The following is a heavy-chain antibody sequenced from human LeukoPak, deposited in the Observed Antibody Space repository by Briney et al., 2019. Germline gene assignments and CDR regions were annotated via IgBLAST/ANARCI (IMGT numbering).Heavy chain of an antibody. CDR3: AKDRGSSWPAYYFDY. CDR1: GFTFSHYS. J-gene: IGHJ4*02. Sequence: PGGSLRLSCAASGFTFSHYSMNWVRQAPGKGLEWVSYISSSSSTIYYADSVKGRFTISRDNAKNSLYLQMNSLRAEDTAVYYCAKDRGSSWPAYYFDYWGQGTLVTVSS. CDR2: ISSSSSTI. D-gene: IGHD6-13*01. V-gene: IGHV3-48*01.